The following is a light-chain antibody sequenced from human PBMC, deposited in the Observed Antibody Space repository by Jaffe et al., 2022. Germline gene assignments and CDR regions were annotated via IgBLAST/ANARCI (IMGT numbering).Light chain of an antibody. V-gene: IGKV2-30*01. CDR3: MQGTHWPWT. CDR2: AVS. Sequence: DVVMTQSPLSLPVTLGQPASISCRSSQSLVSSGGNTYLNWFQQRPGQSPRRLIYAVSNRDSGVPDRFSGSGSGTDFTLKISRVETEDVGVYYCMQGTHWPWTFGQGTKVDIK. CDR1: QSLVSSGGNTY. J-gene: IGKJ1*01.